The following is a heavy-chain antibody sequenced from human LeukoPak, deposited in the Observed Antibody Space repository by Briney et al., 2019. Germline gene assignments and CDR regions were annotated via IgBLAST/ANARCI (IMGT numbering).Heavy chain of an antibody. CDR1: GFTFSTYW. V-gene: IGHV3-74*01. CDR2: INSDGSTT. J-gene: IGHJ4*02. Sequence: GGSLRLSCAASGFTFSTYWMHWVRQAPGKRLVWVSRINSDGSTTTYADSVKGRFTISRDNAKSTLYLQMNSLRAEDTAVYYCARVVTTDDYWGQGTLVTVSS. D-gene: IGHD4-17*01. CDR3: ARVVTTDDY.